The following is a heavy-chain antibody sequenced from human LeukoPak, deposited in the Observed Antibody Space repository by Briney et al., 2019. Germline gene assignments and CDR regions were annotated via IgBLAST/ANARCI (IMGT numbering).Heavy chain of an antibody. V-gene: IGHV3-7*01. CDR3: ARYGNGEWLAHYAFDS. D-gene: IGHD6-19*01. CDR1: GFSLRNYW. J-gene: IGHJ3*02. CDR2: INPDGSEK. Sequence: GESLRLSCAASGFSLRNYWMSWVRQAPGKGPEWVANINPDGSEKYYVDSVKGRFAISRDNAENSLYLQMNNLRAEDTAVYYCARYGNGEWLAHYAFDSWGQGTMVTVSS.